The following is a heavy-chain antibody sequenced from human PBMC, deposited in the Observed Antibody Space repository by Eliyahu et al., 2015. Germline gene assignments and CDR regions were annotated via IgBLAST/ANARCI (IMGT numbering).Heavy chain of an antibody. CDR1: GGTFSNXA. CDR2: IIPIFGTP. Sequence: QVQLVQSGAEVKKPGSSVKVSCKASGGTFSNXAFSWVRQAPGQGLEWMGGIIPIFGTPNYAQKFQGRVTVTADESTSTSYMELSSLRSEDTAVYYCARERGHCTSTSCHTIRRDAFDVWGQGTKVTVSS. CDR3: ARERGHCTSTSCHTIRRDAFDV. V-gene: IGHV1-69*01. D-gene: IGHD2-2*02. J-gene: IGHJ3*01.